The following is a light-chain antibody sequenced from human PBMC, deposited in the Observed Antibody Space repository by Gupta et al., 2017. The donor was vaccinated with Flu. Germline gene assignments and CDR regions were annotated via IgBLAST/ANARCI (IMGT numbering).Light chain of an antibody. CDR3: MQSTKFPYT. V-gene: IGKV2-24*01. CDR2: TIS. Sequence: DIVMTQTLLSSLVNLGQPASISCRSSQSLVHSDGNTFLSWLHQRPGQPPRLLIYTISNRLSGVPDRFSASGAGTDFTLKITRVEAEDVGVYYCMQSTKFPYTFGQGTKLEIK. CDR1: QSLVHSDGNTF. J-gene: IGKJ2*01.